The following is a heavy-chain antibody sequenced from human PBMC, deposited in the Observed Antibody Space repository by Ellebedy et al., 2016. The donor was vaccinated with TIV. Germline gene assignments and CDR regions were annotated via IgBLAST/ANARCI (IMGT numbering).Heavy chain of an antibody. CDR1: GGSVSSANGRYY. CDR3: ARGTYGDFADNWFDP. Sequence: SETLSLTCTVSGGSVSSANGRYYWNWIRQPPGKGLEWIGYIYDSGSTNYNPSLKSRVTMSVDTSKNQFSLKLRSVTAADTAVYYCARGTYGDFADNWFDPWGQGALVIVSS. D-gene: IGHD4-17*01. J-gene: IGHJ5*02. V-gene: IGHV4-61*01. CDR2: IYDSGST.